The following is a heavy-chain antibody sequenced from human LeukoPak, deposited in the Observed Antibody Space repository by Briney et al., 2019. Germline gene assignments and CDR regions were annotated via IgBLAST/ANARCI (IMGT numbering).Heavy chain of an antibody. J-gene: IGHJ5*02. CDR2: IYTSGST. Sequence: SETLSLTCTVSGGSISSYYWSWIRQPAGKGLEWIGRIYTSGSTNYNPSLKSRVTMSVDTSKNQFSLKLSSVTAADTAVYYCARVVEVPVSAWFDPWGQGTLVTVSS. D-gene: IGHD3-3*01. V-gene: IGHV4-4*07. CDR1: GGSISSYY. CDR3: ARVVEVPVSAWFDP.